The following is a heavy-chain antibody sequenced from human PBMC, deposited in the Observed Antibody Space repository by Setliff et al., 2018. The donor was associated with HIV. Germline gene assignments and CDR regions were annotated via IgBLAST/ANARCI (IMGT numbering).Heavy chain of an antibody. CDR1: GGSISSYY. CDR3: ARAHIGIAARWSGWFDP. Sequence: KTSETLSLTCTVSGGSISSYYWSWIRQPPGKGLEWIEYIYYSGSTNYNPSLKSRVTISVDTSKNQFSLKLSSVTAADTAVYYCARAHIGIAARWSGWFDPWGQGTLVTVSS. V-gene: IGHV4-59*01. J-gene: IGHJ5*02. CDR2: IYYSGST. D-gene: IGHD6-6*01.